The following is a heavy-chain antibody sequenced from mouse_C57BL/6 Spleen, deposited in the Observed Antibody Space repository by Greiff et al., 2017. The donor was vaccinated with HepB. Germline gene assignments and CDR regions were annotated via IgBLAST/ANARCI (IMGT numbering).Heavy chain of an antibody. CDR2: IYPGSGNT. D-gene: IGHD2-14*01. V-gene: IGHV1-76*01. CDR3: ARYESYFDY. CDR1: GYTFTDYY. Sequence: VQLQQSGAELVRPGASVKLSCKASGYTFTDYYINWVKQRPGQGLEWIARIYPGSGNTYYNEKFKGKATLTAEKSSSTAYMQLSSLTSEDSAVYFCARYESYFDYWGQGTTLTVSS. J-gene: IGHJ2*01.